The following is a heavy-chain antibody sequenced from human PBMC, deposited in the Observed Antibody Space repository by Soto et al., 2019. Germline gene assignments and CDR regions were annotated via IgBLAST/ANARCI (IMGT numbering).Heavy chain of an antibody. D-gene: IGHD2-2*01. CDR1: GYTFTTFW. Sequence: GESLKISCTGFGYTFTTFWVPWVRQMPGKGLEWMGRIDPSDSYVNYRPSFQGHVTISVDKSISTAYLQWGSLKASDTAMYYCARLFCSSTTCDSWFDPWGQGTLVTVSS. CDR3: ARLFCSSTTCDSWFDP. CDR2: IDPSDSYV. V-gene: IGHV5-10-1*01. J-gene: IGHJ5*02.